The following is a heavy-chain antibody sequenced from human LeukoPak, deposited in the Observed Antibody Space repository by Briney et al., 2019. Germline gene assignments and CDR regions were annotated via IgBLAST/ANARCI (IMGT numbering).Heavy chain of an antibody. J-gene: IGHJ5*02. CDR3: ARERTYCGGDCYGWFDP. Sequence: SETLSLTCTVAGGSISSGSYYWSWIRQPAGKGLEWIGRIYTSGSTNYNPSLKSRVTISIDTSTNQFSLKLSSVTAADTAVYYCARERTYCGGDCYGWFDPWGQGTLVTVSS. CDR1: GGSISSGSYY. CDR2: IYTSGST. V-gene: IGHV4-61*02. D-gene: IGHD2-21*02.